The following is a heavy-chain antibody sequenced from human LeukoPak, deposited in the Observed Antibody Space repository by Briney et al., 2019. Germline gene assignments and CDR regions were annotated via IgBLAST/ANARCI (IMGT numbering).Heavy chain of an antibody. D-gene: IGHD7-27*01. CDR2: ITSRSTT. Sequence: GSLRLSCAASGFIFSHYGMNWVRQAPGKGLEWVSGITSRSTTYYADSAKGRFTISRDNSKNMVWLQINSPTAEDTATYYCAKDGNWARFEDWGQGTLVTVSS. J-gene: IGHJ4*02. CDR1: GFIFSHYG. CDR3: AKDGNWARFED. V-gene: IGHV3-23*01.